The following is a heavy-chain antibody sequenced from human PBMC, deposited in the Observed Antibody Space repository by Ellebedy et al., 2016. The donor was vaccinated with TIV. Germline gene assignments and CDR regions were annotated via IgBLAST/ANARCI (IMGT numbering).Heavy chain of an antibody. CDR1: GGSISSGDYY. CDR2: IYYSGST. J-gene: IGHJ3*02. V-gene: IGHV4-30-4*01. CDR3: ARPARDRHDAFDI. Sequence: SETLSLTXTVSGGSISSGDYYWSWIRQPPGKGLEWIGYIYYSGSTYYNPSLKSRVTISVDTSKNQFSLKLSSVTAADTAVYYCARPARDRHDAFDIWGQGTMVTVSS.